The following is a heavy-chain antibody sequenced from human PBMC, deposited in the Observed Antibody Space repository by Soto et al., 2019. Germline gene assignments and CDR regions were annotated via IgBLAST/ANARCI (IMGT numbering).Heavy chain of an antibody. J-gene: IGHJ6*02. CDR1: GGSISSSNW. Sequence: QVQLQESGPGLVKPSGTLSLTCAVSGGSISSSNWWSWVRQPPGKGLEWIGEIYHSGSTNYNPSLKSRVTISVDKSKNLFSLKLSSVPAADTAVYYCASHIAVAVTYYYYGMDVWGQGTTVTVSS. CDR2: IYHSGST. V-gene: IGHV4-4*02. D-gene: IGHD6-19*01. CDR3: ASHIAVAVTYYYYGMDV.